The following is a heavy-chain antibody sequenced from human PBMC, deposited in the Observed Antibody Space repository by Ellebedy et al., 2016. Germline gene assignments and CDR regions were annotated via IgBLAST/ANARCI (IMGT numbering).Heavy chain of an antibody. V-gene: IGHV3-74*03. Sequence: GGSLRLSXAASGFTITGYWMYWARQAPGQGLVCVSRMNPDESSTTYADSVKGRFIISRDNAKNSLFLDMNSLRAEDTAVYYCARGGIWGIVGLMDVWGRGTTVIVSS. CDR2: MNPDESST. CDR3: ARGGIWGIVGLMDV. J-gene: IGHJ6*03. CDR1: GFTITGYW. D-gene: IGHD1-26*01.